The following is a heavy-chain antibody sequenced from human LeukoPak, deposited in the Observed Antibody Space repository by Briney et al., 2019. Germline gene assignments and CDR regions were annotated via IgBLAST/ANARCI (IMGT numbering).Heavy chain of an antibody. V-gene: IGHV4-39*01. Sequence: PSETLSLTCTVSGGSISSSSYYWVWIRQPPGKGLEWIGSIYYSGSTYYNPSLESRVTISVDTSKDQFSLKLSSVTAADTAVYYCASSRGYNYGPPDYWGQGTLVTVSS. CDR3: ASSRGYNYGPPDY. D-gene: IGHD5-18*01. J-gene: IGHJ4*02. CDR2: IYYSGST. CDR1: GGSISSSSYY.